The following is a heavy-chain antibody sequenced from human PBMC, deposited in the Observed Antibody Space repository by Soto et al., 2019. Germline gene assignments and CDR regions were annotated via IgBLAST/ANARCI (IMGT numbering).Heavy chain of an antibody. CDR2: IYPGDSDT. D-gene: IGHD6-13*01. CDR3: SRFGYSSSWSVYY. Sequence: LGESLKISCKGSGYSFTSYWIGWVRQMPGKGLEWMGIIYPGDSDTRYSPSFQGQVTISADKSISTAYLQWSSLKASDTAMYYCSRFGYSSSWSVYYWGQGSLVPVSS. J-gene: IGHJ4*02. V-gene: IGHV5-51*01. CDR1: GYSFTSYW.